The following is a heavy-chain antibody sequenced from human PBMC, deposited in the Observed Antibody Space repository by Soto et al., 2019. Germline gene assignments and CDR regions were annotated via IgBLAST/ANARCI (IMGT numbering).Heavy chain of an antibody. CDR1: GFTVSSNY. D-gene: IGHD4-17*01. CDR2: SYSGGST. CDR3: ARDFRPPYGVRYFDY. Sequence: EVQLVESGGGLVQPGGSLRLSCAASGFTVSSNYMSWVRQAPGKGLEWVSVSYSGGSTYYADSVKGRFTISRHNSKNTLYLLMNSLRAEDTAVYYCARDFRPPYGVRYFDYWGQGTLVTVSS. J-gene: IGHJ4*02. V-gene: IGHV3-53*04.